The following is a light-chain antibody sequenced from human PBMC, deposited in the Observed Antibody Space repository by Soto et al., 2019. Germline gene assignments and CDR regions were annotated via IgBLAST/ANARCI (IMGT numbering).Light chain of an antibody. J-gene: IGKJ5*01. V-gene: IGKV3-11*01. Sequence: EIVLTQSPATLSLSPGERVTLSCRASQSVSNYLAWYQQEPGQAPRLLVSAASNRATGIPARFSGSGSGTDFTLTIRSLEPEDFGVFYCQQRFDWPKITFGQGTRREIK. CDR1: QSVSNY. CDR2: AAS. CDR3: QQRFDWPKIT.